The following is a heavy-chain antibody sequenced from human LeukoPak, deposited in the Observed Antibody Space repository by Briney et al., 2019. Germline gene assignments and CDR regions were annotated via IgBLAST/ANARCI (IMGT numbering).Heavy chain of an antibody. J-gene: IGHJ4*02. V-gene: IGHV3-15*01. Sequence: GGSLRLSCAASGFTFSKARMSWVRQAPGKGLEWVGRIKSKTDGGTDYAAPVKGRFTISRDDSKNTLYLQMNSLKTEDTAVYYCTTDPFQNIVVVPAAIIKMDYWGQGTLVTVAS. CDR3: TTDPFQNIVVVPAAIIKMDY. CDR1: GFTFSKAR. D-gene: IGHD2-2*01. CDR2: IKSKTDGGT.